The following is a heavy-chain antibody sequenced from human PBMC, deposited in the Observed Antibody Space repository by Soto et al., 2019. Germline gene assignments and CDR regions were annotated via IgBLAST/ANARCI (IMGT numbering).Heavy chain of an antibody. Sequence: SETLSLTCAVYGGSFSGYYWSWIRQPPGKGLEWIGEINHSGSTNYNPSLKSRVTISVDTSKNQFSLKLSSVTAADTAVYYCARRRVYCSGGSCHSHYSDYWGQGTLVTVSS. D-gene: IGHD2-15*01. V-gene: IGHV4-34*01. CDR3: ARRRVYCSGGSCHSHYSDY. J-gene: IGHJ4*02. CDR2: INHSGST. CDR1: GGSFSGYY.